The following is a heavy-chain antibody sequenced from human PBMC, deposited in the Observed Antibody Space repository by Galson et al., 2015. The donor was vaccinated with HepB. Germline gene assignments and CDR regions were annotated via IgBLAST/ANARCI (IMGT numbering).Heavy chain of an antibody. CDR3: AKYRGATVVTYYFDY. Sequence: SLRLSCAASGFTFSSYAMSWVRQAPGKGLEWVSALSDSGGSTYYAGSVKGRFTISRDNSKNTLYLQMNSLRAEDTAVYYCAKYRGATVVTYYFDYWGQGTLVTVSS. V-gene: IGHV3-23*01. D-gene: IGHD4-23*01. J-gene: IGHJ4*02. CDR2: LSDSGGST. CDR1: GFTFSSYA.